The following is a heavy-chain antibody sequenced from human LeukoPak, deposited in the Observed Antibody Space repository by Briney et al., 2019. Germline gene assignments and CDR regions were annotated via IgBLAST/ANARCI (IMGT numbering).Heavy chain of an antibody. CDR3: AKDYYDSSGYNPRREYYFDY. J-gene: IGHJ4*02. D-gene: IGHD3-22*01. CDR1: GFTFSSYG. V-gene: IGHV3-30*18. CDR2: ISYDGSNK. Sequence: GGSLRLSCAASGFTFSSYGMHWVRQAPGKGLEWVAVISYDGSNKYYADSVKGRFTISRDNSKNTLYLQMNSLRAEDTAVYYCAKDYYDSSGYNPRREYYFDYWGRGTLVTVSS.